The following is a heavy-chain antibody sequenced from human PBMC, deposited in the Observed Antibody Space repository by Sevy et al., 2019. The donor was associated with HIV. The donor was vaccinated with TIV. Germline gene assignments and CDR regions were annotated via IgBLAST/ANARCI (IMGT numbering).Heavy chain of an antibody. CDR1: GFTFSNAW. CDR3: TTSDDFWSGYPGLDY. V-gene: IGHV3-15*01. D-gene: IGHD3-3*01. Sequence: GGSLRLSCAASGFTFSNAWMSWVRQAPGKGLEWVGRIKSKTDGGTTDYAAPVKGRLTISRDDSKNTLYLQMNSLKTADTAVYYCTTSDDFWSGYPGLDYWGQGTLVTVSS. CDR2: IKSKTDGGTT. J-gene: IGHJ4*02.